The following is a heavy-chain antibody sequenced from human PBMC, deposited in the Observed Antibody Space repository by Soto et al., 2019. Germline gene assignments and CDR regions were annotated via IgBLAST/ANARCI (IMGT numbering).Heavy chain of an antibody. CDR2: ISYDGSNK. CDR1: GFTFSSYA. J-gene: IGHJ4*02. D-gene: IGHD6-19*01. V-gene: IGHV3-30-3*01. CDR3: ARVLVAVAGTVFDY. Sequence: GGSLRLSCAASGFTFSSYAMHWVRQAPGKGLEWVAVISYDGSNKYYADSVKGRFTISRDNSKNTLYLQMNSLRAEDTAVYYCARVLVAVAGTVFDYWGQGTLVTVSS.